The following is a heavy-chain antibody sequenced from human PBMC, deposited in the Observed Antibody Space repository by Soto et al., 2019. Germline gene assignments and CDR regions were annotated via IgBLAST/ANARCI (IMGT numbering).Heavy chain of an antibody. CDR1: GFTFSTFA. Sequence: GGSLRPSCVASGFTFSTFAMTWVRQTPGKGLEWVATVGDDGFRTNVADSVKGRFIISRDNSKDTLSLEMSSLRVEDTGIYYCATKFRSYFDHWGQGVRVTVSS. CDR3: ATKFRSYFDH. CDR2: VGDDGFRT. V-gene: IGHV3-23*01. J-gene: IGHJ4*02.